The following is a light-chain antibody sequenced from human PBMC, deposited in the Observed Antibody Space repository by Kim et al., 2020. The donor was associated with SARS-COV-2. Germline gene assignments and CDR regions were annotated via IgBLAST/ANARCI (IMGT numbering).Light chain of an antibody. Sequence: SASVGDRGTITCRASQGSSNQLVWYQQKPGKVPKVLISSASTLPSGIPSRFSGSGSGTDFTLTISSLQPEDVATYYCQKYDIAPYTFGQGTKLEI. CDR2: SAS. CDR1: QGSSNQ. CDR3: QKYDIAPYT. J-gene: IGKJ2*01. V-gene: IGKV1-27*01.